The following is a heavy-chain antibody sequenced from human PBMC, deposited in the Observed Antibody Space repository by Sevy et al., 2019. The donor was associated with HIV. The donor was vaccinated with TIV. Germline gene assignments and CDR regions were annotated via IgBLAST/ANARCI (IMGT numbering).Heavy chain of an antibody. D-gene: IGHD6-13*01. V-gene: IGHV3-48*03. CDR1: GFTFSDYD. Sequence: GGSLRLSCVASGFTFSDYDMNWVRQSPGRGLEWIAYTTGSGRNRYYADSVKGRFIISRDNAKSSVFLEMNTLRDEDTALYYCAREQLASAGGGLDHWGQGILVPVSS. J-gene: IGHJ5*02. CDR3: AREQLASAGGGLDH. CDR2: TTGSGRNR.